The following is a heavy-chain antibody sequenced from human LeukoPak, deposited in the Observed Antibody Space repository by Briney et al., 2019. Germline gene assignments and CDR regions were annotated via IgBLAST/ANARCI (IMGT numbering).Heavy chain of an antibody. D-gene: IGHD6-13*01. CDR3: ARKEQQLDSSRTYYYYYMDV. CDR2: INHSGST. Sequence: SETLSLTCALYGGSFNGYYWSWIRQTPGKGLEWIGEINHSGSTNYNPSLKSRVIISVDTSKNQFSLKVDSVTAADTAVYYCARKEQQLDSSRTYYYYYMDVWGKGTTVTVSS. V-gene: IGHV4-34*01. CDR1: GGSFNGYY. J-gene: IGHJ6*03.